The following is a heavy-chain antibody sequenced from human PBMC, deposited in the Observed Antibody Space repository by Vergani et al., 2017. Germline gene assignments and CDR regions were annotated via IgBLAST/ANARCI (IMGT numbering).Heavy chain of an antibody. CDR2: ISGSVGST. CDR3: AKVSSNPAGTPQYXMDV. V-gene: IGHV3-23*01. Sequence: EVQLLESGGGLVQPGGSLRLSCAASGFTFSSYAMSWVRQAPGKGLEWVSAISGSVGSTYYADSVKGRFTISRDNSKNTLYLQMNSLRAEDTAVYYCAKVSSNPAGTPQYXMDVWGKGTTVTVSS. D-gene: IGHD1/OR15-1a*01. J-gene: IGHJ6*03. CDR1: GFTFSSYA.